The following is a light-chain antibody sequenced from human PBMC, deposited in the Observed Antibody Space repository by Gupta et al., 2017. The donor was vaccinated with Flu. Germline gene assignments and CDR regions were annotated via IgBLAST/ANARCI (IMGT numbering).Light chain of an antibody. CDR2: GNS. J-gene: IGLJ1*01. CDR3: AAWDDSLNGHYV. Sequence: QSVLAQPPSASETPGQRVTISCSGSSSNIGSNPVNWYQQVPGTAPKLLIYGNSQRPSGVPDRFSGSKSGTSASLAISGLQSEDEADDYCAAWDDSLNGHYVFGTGTKVTVL. CDR1: SSNIGSNP. V-gene: IGLV1-44*01.